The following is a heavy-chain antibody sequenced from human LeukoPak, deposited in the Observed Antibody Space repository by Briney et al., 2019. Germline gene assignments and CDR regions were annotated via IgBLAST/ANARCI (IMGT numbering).Heavy chain of an antibody. J-gene: IGHJ4*02. CDR3: ARDGIAVAATDYFDY. CDR1: GFTFSSYA. Sequence: GGSLRLSCAASGFTFSSYAMSWVRQAPGKGLEWVSAISGSGGSTYCADSVKGRFTISRDNSKNTLYLQMNSLRAEDTAVYYCARDGIAVAATDYFDYWGQGTLVTVSS. V-gene: IGHV3-23*01. D-gene: IGHD6-19*01. CDR2: ISGSGGST.